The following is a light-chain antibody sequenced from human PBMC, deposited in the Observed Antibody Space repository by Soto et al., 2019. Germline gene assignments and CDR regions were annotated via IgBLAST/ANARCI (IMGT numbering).Light chain of an antibody. Sequence: QSALTQPASVSGSPGQSITISCTGTSSDVGGYKYVSWYPQHPGKAPKLIIHEVSSRPSGVSSRFSGSKSGNTASLTISGLQAEDEADYYCSSYTSSATLVFGVGTKLTVL. CDR3: SSYTSSATLV. J-gene: IGLJ2*01. V-gene: IGLV2-14*01. CDR1: SSDVGGYKY. CDR2: EVS.